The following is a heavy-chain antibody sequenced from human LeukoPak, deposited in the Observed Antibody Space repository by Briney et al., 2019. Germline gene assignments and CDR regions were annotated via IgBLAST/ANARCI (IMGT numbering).Heavy chain of an antibody. J-gene: IGHJ4*02. D-gene: IGHD3-10*01. CDR2: ISSSGSTI. V-gene: IGHV3-48*03. Sequence: GGSLRLSCAASGFTFSSYEMNWVRQAPGKGLEWVLYISSSGSTIYYADSVKGRFTISRDNAKNSLYLQMNSLRAEDTAVYYCARSRGSGSYSDYWGQGTLVTVSS. CDR3: ARSRGSGSYSDY. CDR1: GFTFSSYE.